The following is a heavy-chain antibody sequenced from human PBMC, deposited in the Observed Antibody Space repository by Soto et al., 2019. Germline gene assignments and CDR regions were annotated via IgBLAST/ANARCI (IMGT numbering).Heavy chain of an antibody. CDR1: GGSFSGYY. D-gene: IGHD3-9*01. Sequence: QVQLQQWGAGLLKPSETLSLTCAVYGGSFSGYYWSWIRQPPGKGLEWIGEINHSGSTNYNPSLKSRVTISVDTSKNQFSLKLSSVTAADTAVYYRARVLRYFDWFPGGYFDYWGQGTLVTVSS. J-gene: IGHJ4*02. CDR2: INHSGST. CDR3: ARVLRYFDWFPGGYFDY. V-gene: IGHV4-34*01.